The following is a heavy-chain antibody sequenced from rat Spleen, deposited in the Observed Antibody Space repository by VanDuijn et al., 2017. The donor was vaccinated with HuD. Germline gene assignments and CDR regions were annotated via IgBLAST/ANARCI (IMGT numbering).Heavy chain of an antibody. CDR1: GFTFSNYY. Sequence: EVQLVESGGGLVQPGRSMKLSCAASGFTFSNYYMAWVRQAPTKGLEWVASISPSGGSTYYRDSVKGRFTISRDNAKSTLYLQMDSLRSEDTATYYCATDYYDGTYYSYWGQGVMVTVSS. J-gene: IGHJ2*01. CDR2: ISPSGGST. D-gene: IGHD1-12*02. CDR3: ATDYYDGTYYSY. V-gene: IGHV5-25*01.